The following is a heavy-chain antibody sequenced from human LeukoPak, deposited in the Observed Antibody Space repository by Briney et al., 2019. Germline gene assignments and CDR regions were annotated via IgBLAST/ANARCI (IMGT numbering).Heavy chain of an antibody. CDR1: GFTFSSYA. Sequence: GGSLRLSCAASGFTFSSYAMSWDRQAPGKGLEWVSAISGSGGSTYYADSVKGRFTISRDNSKNTLNLQMNSLRDEDTAVYYCAKKPSGYTYGGYFDYWGQGTLVTVSS. CDR2: ISGSGGST. CDR3: AKKPSGYTYGGYFDY. V-gene: IGHV3-23*01. D-gene: IGHD5-18*01. J-gene: IGHJ4*02.